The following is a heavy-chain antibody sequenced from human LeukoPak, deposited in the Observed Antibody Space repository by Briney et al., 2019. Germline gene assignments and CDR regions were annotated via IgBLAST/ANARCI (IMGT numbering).Heavy chain of an antibody. Sequence: PGGSLRLSCAASGFTFSSYEMNWVRQAPGKGLEWVSYISSSGSTIYYADSVKGRFTISRGNAKNSLHLQMNSLRAEDTAVYYCARGHCGGDCYPFDYWGQGTLVTVSS. D-gene: IGHD2-21*02. CDR3: ARGHCGGDCYPFDY. CDR2: ISSSGSTI. J-gene: IGHJ4*02. V-gene: IGHV3-48*03. CDR1: GFTFSSYE.